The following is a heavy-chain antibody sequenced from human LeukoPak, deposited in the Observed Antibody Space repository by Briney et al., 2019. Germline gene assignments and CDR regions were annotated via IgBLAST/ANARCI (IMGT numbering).Heavy chain of an antibody. V-gene: IGHV3-23*01. Sequence: GGSLRLSCAPSGFTFSNYAMSWVRQAPGKGLEWVSAISGTGDSTYYADAVKGRFSTSRDSSNTTLYLQMNSLSPEDTAIYYCAKVVWNGGPPFDYWGQGTLVTVSS. J-gene: IGHJ4*02. CDR3: AKVVWNGGPPFDY. CDR1: GFTFSNYA. CDR2: ISGTGDST. D-gene: IGHD1-1*01.